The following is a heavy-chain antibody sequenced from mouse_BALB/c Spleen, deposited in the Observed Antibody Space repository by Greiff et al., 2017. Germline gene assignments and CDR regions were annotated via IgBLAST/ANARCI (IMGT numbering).Heavy chain of an antibody. V-gene: IGHV3-2*02. D-gene: IGHD3-3*01. CDR3: ARWGLPGDY. Sequence: EVQRVESGPGLVKPSQSLSLTCTVTGYSITSDYAWNWIRQFPGNKLEWMGYISYSGSTSYNPSLKSRISITRDTSKNQFFLQLNSVTTEDTATYYCARWGLPGDYWGQGTSVTVSS. CDR2: ISYSGST. CDR1: GYSITSDYA. J-gene: IGHJ4*01.